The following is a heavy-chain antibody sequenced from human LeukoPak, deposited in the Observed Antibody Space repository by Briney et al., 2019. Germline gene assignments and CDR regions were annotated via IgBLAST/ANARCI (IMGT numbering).Heavy chain of an antibody. CDR3: ARGASPAGYYYYMDV. CDR2: ISSSSSAI. CDR1: GFTFSSYS. Sequence: GGSLRLSCAASGFTFSSYSMNWVRQAPGKGLEWVSYISSSSSAIYYADSVKGRFTISRDNAKNSLYLQMNSLRAEDTAVYYCARGASPAGYYYYMDVWGKGTTVTVSS. V-gene: IGHV3-48*04. J-gene: IGHJ6*03.